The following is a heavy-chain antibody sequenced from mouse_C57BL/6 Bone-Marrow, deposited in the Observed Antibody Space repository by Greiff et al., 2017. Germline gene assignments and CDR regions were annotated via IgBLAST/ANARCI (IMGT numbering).Heavy chain of an antibody. D-gene: IGHD1-1*01. V-gene: IGHV14-2*01. CDR3: ACHYCGSDYAMDY. J-gene: IGHJ4*01. CDR2: IDPEDGET. Sequence: VQLQQSGAELVKPGASVKLSCTASGFNITDYYMHWVKQRTEQGLEWIGRIDPEDGETKYAPKFQGKATITADTSSNTAYLQLSSLTSEDAAVYYCACHYCGSDYAMDYWGQGTSVTVSS. CDR1: GFNITDYY.